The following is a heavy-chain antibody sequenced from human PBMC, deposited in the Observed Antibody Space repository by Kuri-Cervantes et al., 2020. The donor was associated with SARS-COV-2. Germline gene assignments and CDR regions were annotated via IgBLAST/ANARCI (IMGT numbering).Heavy chain of an antibody. CDR3: ARARDSSFQH. V-gene: IGHV4-39*01. CDR1: GGSISSSSYY. J-gene: IGHJ1*01. D-gene: IGHD3-22*01. CDR2: IYYSGST. Sequence: SETLSLTCTVSGGSISSSSYYWGWIRQPPGKGLEWIGSIYYSGSTYYNPSLKSRVTISVDTSKNQFSLKLSSVTAADTAVYYCARARDSSFQHWGQGTLVTVSS.